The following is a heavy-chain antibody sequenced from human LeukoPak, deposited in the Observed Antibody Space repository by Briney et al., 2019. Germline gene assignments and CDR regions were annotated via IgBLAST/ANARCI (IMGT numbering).Heavy chain of an antibody. J-gene: IGHJ4*02. D-gene: IGHD4-17*01. CDR3: ARAGYGDYGGPSTHFDY. Sequence: PSETLSLTCTVSGGSISSYYWSWIRQPPGKGLEWIGYIYYSGSTNYNPSLKSRVTISVDTSKNQFSLKLSSVTAADTAVYYCARAGYGDYGGPSTHFDYWGQGTLVTVSS. V-gene: IGHV4-59*08. CDR2: IYYSGST. CDR1: GGSISSYY.